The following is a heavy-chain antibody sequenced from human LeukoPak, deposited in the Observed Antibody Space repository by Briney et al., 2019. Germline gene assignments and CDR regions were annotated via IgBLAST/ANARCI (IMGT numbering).Heavy chain of an antibody. J-gene: IGHJ5*02. CDR3: ARHRLSLGVLAAYHWFAR. CDR1: GGSISSSIYY. D-gene: IGHD2/OR15-2a*01. V-gene: IGHV4-39*01. Sequence: SETLSLTCTVSGGSISSSIYYCGSIRQPPGKGLEWIGSIYYSGSTYYNPSLKSRVTISVDTSKNQFSLKLSSVTAADTAVYNCARHRLSLGVLAAYHWFARSRQATLVTVSS. CDR2: IYYSGST.